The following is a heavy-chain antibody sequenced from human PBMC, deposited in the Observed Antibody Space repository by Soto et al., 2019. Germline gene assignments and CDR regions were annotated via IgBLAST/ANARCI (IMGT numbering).Heavy chain of an antibody. CDR1: GFTFSSYA. CDR3: ARGGSIAATFDY. D-gene: IGHD6-6*01. J-gene: IGHJ4*02. V-gene: IGHV3-30-3*01. Sequence: QVQLVESGGGVVQPGRSLRLSCAASGFTFSSYAMHWVRQAPGKGLEWVAVISYDGSNKYYADSVKGRFTISRDNSKNTLYLQMNSLRAEDTAVYYCARGGSIAATFDYWGQGNLVTVSS. CDR2: ISYDGSNK.